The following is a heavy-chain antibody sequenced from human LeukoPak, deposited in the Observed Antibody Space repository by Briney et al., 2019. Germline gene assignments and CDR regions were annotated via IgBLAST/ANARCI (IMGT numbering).Heavy chain of an antibody. CDR2: IYYSGST. J-gene: IGHJ6*02. D-gene: IGHD3-10*01. CDR3: ARTVFDFDYYGSGRGYYYGMDV. V-gene: IGHV4-59*01. CDR1: GGSISSYY. Sequence: SETLSLTCTVSGGSISSYYWSWIRQPPGKGLEWIGYIYYSGSTNYNPSLKSRVTISVDTSKSQFSLKLSSVTAADTAVYYCARTVFDFDYYGSGRGYYYGMDVWGQGTTVTVSS.